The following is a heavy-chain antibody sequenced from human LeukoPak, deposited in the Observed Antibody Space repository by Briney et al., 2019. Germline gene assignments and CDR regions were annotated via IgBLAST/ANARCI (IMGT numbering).Heavy chain of an antibody. J-gene: IGHJ4*02. V-gene: IGHV4-59*01. CDR3: ARSGFGELYGY. CDR1: GGSFSGYY. Sequence: PSETLSLTCAVYGGSFSGYYWSWIRQPPGKGLEWIGYIYYSGSTNYNPSLKSRVTVSVDTSKNQFSLKLSSVTAADTAVYYCARSGFGELYGYWGQGTLVTVSS. D-gene: IGHD3-10*01. CDR2: IYYSGST.